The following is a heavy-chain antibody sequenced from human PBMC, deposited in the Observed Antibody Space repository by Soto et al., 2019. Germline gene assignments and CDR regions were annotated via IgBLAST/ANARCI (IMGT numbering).Heavy chain of an antibody. CDR1: GASIRSGGYY. V-gene: IGHV4-31*03. Sequence: SETLSLTCSVSGASIRSGGYYWSWLRQSPGKGLEWIGHIYYTGSTFYSPSLKSRLTISLDTSKNQFSLDLRSVTAADTAMYSCARIEMASIKWGRGTMVTVSS. J-gene: IGHJ4*02. CDR3: ARIEMASIK. CDR2: IYYTGST.